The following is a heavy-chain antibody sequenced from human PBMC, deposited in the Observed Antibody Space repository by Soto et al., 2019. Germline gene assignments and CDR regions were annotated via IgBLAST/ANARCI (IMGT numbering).Heavy chain of an antibody. V-gene: IGHV3-30*04. CDR2: ISYDATNK. Sequence: QVQLVESGGGVVQPGRSLRLSCAASGFTFSSYAMHWVRQAPGKGLEWVAVISYDATNKYYADSVKGRFTISRDNSKNPLYLQINSLRPEDTAVYYFARERPIAAAGPFDYWGQGTLVTVSS. D-gene: IGHD6-13*01. J-gene: IGHJ4*02. CDR1: GFTFSSYA. CDR3: ARERPIAAAGPFDY.